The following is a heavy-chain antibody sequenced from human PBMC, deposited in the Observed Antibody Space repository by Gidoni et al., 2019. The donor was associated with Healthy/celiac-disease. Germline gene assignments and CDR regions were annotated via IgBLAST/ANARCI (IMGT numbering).Heavy chain of an antibody. CDR3: AREGGTIFGVFSGYGMDV. CDR2: IYYSGST. D-gene: IGHD3-3*01. Sequence: QPPGKGLEWIGYIYYSGSTNYNPSLKSRVTISVDTSKNQFYLKLRSVRAADTAVYYCAREGGTIFGVFSGYGMDVWGQGTTVTVSS. V-gene: IGHV4-59*01. J-gene: IGHJ6*02.